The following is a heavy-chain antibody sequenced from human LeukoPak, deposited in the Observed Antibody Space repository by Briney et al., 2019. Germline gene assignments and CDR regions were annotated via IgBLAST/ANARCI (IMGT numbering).Heavy chain of an antibody. D-gene: IGHD3-22*01. V-gene: IGHV1-3*01. Sequence: ASVKVSRKTSGYTFSDYGMYWVRQAPGQRLVWMGWINGGNGVAKYSQNFQGRVTIIRDTSASTAYMELSSLRSEDTAVYYCARVPLPDSSGHCYPHWGQGTVVIVSS. CDR1: GYTFSDYG. CDR2: INGGNGVA. J-gene: IGHJ1*01. CDR3: ARVPLPDSSGHCYPH.